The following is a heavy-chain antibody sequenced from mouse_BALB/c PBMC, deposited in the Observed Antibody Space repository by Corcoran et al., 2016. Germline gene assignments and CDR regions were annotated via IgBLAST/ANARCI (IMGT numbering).Heavy chain of an antibody. D-gene: IGHD1-2*01. CDR1: GYTFTSYV. V-gene: IGHV1S136*01. CDR2: INPYNDGT. CDR3: ARKTTARYWYFDV. Sequence: EVQLQQSGPELVKPGASVKMSCKASGYTFTSYVMHWVKQKPGQGLEWIGYINPYNDGTKYNEKFKGKATLTSDKSSSTAYMELSSLTSEDSAVYYCARKTTARYWYFDVWGAGTTVTVSS. J-gene: IGHJ1*01.